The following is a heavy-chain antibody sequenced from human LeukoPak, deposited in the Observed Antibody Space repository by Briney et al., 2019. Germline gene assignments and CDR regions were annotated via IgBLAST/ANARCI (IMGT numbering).Heavy chain of an antibody. CDR1: GGTFSSYA. CDR2: IIPIFGTA. CDR3: ATVHPPYYYDSSGYSLDY. V-gene: IGHV1-69*01. J-gene: IGHJ4*02. D-gene: IGHD3-22*01. Sequence: SVKVSCKASGGTFSSYAISWVRQAPGQGLEWMGGIIPIFGTANYAQKFQGRVTITADESTSTAYMELSSLRSEDTAVYYCATVHPPYYYDSSGYSLDYWGQGTLVTVSS.